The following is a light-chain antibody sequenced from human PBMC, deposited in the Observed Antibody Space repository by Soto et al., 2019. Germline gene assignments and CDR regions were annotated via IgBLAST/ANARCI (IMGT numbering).Light chain of an antibody. CDR1: QSVSSF. V-gene: IGKV3-11*01. CDR2: DAS. Sequence: EVVLTQSPDTLSLSPGDRATLSCRASQSVSSFLAWYQQKPGQAPRLLIYDASNRATGIPARFSGSGSGTDFTLTISSLEPEDFAVYYCQHRSSLPGAFGPGTKVDIK. CDR3: QHRSSLPGA. J-gene: IGKJ3*01.